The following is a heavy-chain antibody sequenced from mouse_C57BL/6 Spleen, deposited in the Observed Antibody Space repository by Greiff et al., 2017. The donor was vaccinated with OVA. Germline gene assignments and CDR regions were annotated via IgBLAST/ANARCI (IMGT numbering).Heavy chain of an antibody. D-gene: IGHD1-1*01. CDR3: ARAPHYGSSWGGAMDY. CDR1: GFTFSSYA. J-gene: IGHJ4*01. V-gene: IGHV5-4*01. CDR2: ISDGGSYT. Sequence: DVQLVESGGGLVKPGGSLKLSCAASGFTFSSYAMSWVRQTPEKRLEWVATISDGGSYTYYPDNVKGRFTISRDNAKNNLYLQMSHLKSEDTAMYYCARAPHYGSSWGGAMDYWGQGTSVTVSS.